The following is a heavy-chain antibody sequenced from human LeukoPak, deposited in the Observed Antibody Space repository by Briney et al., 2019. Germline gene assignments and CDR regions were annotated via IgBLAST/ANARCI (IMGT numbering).Heavy chain of an antibody. V-gene: IGHV3-30*02. D-gene: IGHD2-2*02. Sequence: GGSLRLSCAASGFTFNDYGMHWVRQPPGKGLEWVAFIRYDGSDEYYADSVKGRFTISRDNSKNTAYLQMNSLKTEDTAVYYCTRHFAVYQPLLYEDYAFDIWGQGTMVTVSS. CDR2: IRYDGSDE. J-gene: IGHJ3*02. CDR3: TRHFAVYQPLLYEDYAFDI. CDR1: GFTFNDYG.